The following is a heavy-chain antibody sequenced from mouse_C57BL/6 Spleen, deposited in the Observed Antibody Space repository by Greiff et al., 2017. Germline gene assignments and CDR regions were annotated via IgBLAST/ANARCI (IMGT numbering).Heavy chain of an antibody. Sequence: VQLQQSGPELVKPGASVKISCKASGYAFSSSWMNWVKQRPGKGLEWIGRIYPGDGDTNYNEKFKGKATLTADKSSSTAYMQLSSLTSEDSAVYFCARDITPFAYWGQGTLVTVSA. D-gene: IGHD1-1*01. V-gene: IGHV1-82*01. CDR3: ARDITPFAY. J-gene: IGHJ3*01. CDR2: IYPGDGDT. CDR1: GYAFSSSW.